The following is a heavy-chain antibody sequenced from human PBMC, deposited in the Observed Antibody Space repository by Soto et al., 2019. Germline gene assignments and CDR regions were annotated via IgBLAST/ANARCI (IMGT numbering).Heavy chain of an antibody. CDR3: ARHSPPFFYGSGPWDV. D-gene: IGHD3-10*01. CDR2: FYNNGNT. CDR1: GGSINSRSYS. J-gene: IGHJ6*02. Sequence: SETLSLTCSVSGGSINSRSYSWGWIRQPPGKGLEWIGTFYNNGNTNYNPSLKSRLTISIDPSKNQFSLKLSSLSAADTAVYYCARHSPPFFYGSGPWDVWGQGTTVTVSS. V-gene: IGHV4-39*01.